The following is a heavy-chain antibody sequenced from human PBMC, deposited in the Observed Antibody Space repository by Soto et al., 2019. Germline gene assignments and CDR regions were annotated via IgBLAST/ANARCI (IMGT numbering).Heavy chain of an antibody. CDR1: GYTFTDYY. Sequence: ASVKVCCKASGYTFTDYYMHWVRQAPGQGLEWMGWINPNSGSTNYAQKFQGRVTMTRDTSISTAYMELSRLRSDDTAVYYCARAMGAISTNGMDVWGQGSTVTVSS. V-gene: IGHV1-2*02. J-gene: IGHJ6*02. CDR2: INPNSGST. CDR3: ARAMGAISTNGMDV. D-gene: IGHD1-26*01.